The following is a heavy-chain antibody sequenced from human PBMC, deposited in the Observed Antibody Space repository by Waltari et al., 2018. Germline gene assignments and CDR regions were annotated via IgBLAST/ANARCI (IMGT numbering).Heavy chain of an antibody. D-gene: IGHD6-19*01. CDR3: AREWYSSGWYVLNY. V-gene: IGHV4-34*01. CDR1: GGSFSGYY. Sequence: QVQLQQWGAGLLKPSETLSLTCAVYGGSFSGYYWCWIRQPPGKGLEWIGEINHSGSTNYNPSLKSRVTISVDTSKNQFSLKLSSVTAADTAVYYCAREWYSSGWYVLNYWGQGTLVTVSS. CDR2: INHSGST. J-gene: IGHJ4*02.